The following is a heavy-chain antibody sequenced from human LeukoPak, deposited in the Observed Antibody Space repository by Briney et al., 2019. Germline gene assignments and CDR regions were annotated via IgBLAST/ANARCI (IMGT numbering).Heavy chain of an antibody. CDR2: IVGRDGDT. V-gene: IGHV3-23*01. CDR1: GFTFSNFG. Sequence: GGSPRLSRAASGFTFSNFGITWVRQAPGKGLEWVSTIVGRDGDTYYTDSVKGRFTISRDISKNTVYLQMNSLRGDDAAVYYCAKYGIVLPPGSHIPHWFDFWGQGSLVTVTS. D-gene: IGHD2-8*01. CDR3: AKYGIVLPPGSHIPHWFDF. J-gene: IGHJ5*01.